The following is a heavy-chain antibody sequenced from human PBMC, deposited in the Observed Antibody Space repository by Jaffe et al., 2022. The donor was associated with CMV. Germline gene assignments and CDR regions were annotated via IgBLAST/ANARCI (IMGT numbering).Heavy chain of an antibody. D-gene: IGHD3-16*02. CDR1: GGSISSSSYY. V-gene: IGHV4-39*01. J-gene: IGHJ5*02. Sequence: QLQLQESGPGLVKPSETLSLTCTVSGGSISSSSYYWGWIRQPPGKGLEWIGSIYYSGSTYYNPSLKSRVTISVDTSKNQFSLKLSSVTAADTAVYYCARYYDYVWGSYRYTEGLNWFDPWGQGTLVTVSS. CDR2: IYYSGST. CDR3: ARYYDYVWGSYRYTEGLNWFDP.